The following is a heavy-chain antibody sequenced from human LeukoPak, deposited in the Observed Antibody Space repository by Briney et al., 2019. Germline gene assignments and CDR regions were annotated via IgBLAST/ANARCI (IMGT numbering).Heavy chain of an antibody. J-gene: IGHJ1*01. CDR2: ISWNSGSI. Sequence: GGSLRLSCAASGFTFDDYAMHWVRQAPGKGLEWVSGISWNSGSIGYADSVKGRFTISRDNAKNSLYLQMNSLRAEDAALYYCASNLGYCSGGSCYRRPFQHWGQGTLVTVSS. V-gene: IGHV3-9*01. CDR3: ASNLGYCSGGSCYRRPFQH. D-gene: IGHD2-15*01. CDR1: GFTFDDYA.